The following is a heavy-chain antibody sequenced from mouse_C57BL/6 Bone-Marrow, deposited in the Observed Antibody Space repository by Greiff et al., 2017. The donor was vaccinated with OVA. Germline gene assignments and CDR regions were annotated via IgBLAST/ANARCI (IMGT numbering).Heavy chain of an antibody. J-gene: IGHJ3*01. V-gene: IGHV1-56*01. D-gene: IGHD1-2*01. CDR3: ARGIMNAPWFAY. CDR1: GYTFTSHW. Sequence: VKLMESGPELVRPGASVKISCKAPGYTFTSHWMQWVRQRPGQGLEWIGEIFPGSGSTYYNGKFKGKATLTVDTSSSTAYMQLSSLTSEDSAVYFCARGIMNAPWFAYWGQGTLVTVSA. CDR2: IFPGSGST.